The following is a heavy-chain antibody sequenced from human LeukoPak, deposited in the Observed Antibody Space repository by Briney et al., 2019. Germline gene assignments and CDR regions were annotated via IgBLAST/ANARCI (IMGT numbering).Heavy chain of an antibody. CDR2: IYTSGST. CDR3: ARDSPGYYGSGSYYFDY. Sequence: PSQTLSLTCTVSGGSISSGSYYWSWIRQPAGKGPEWIGRIYTSGSTNYNPSLKSRVTISVDTSKNQFSLKLSSVTAADTAVYYCARDSPGYYGSGSYYFDYWGQGTLVTVSS. J-gene: IGHJ4*02. D-gene: IGHD3-10*01. CDR1: GGSISSGSYY. V-gene: IGHV4-61*02.